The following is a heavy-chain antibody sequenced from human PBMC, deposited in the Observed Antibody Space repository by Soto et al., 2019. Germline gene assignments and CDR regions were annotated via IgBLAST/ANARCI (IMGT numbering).Heavy chain of an antibody. CDR1: GDTFSFYT. CDR2: INPILSMS. CDR3: ATSYGSGYRAFDS. J-gene: IGHJ4*02. D-gene: IGHD3-10*01. V-gene: IGHV1-69*02. Sequence: QVQLVHSGAEVKKPGSSVKVSCKASGDTFSFYTINWVRQAPGLGLEWVGRINPILSMSNYAQKFQGRVTMTADKSTNTAYMELRSLRSEDTAMYFCATSYGSGYRAFDSWGQGALVTVSS.